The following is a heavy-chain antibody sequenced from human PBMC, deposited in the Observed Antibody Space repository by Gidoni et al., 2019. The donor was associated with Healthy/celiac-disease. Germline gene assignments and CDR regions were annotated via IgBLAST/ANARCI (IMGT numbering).Heavy chain of an antibody. V-gene: IGHV4-59*01. CDR2: IYYSGST. CDR1: VGSISSYY. Sequence: QVQLQESGPGLVKPSDTLSLPFTVSVGSISSYYWSWIRQPPGKGLEWIGYIYYSGSTNYNPSLKSRVTISVDTSKNQFSLKLSSVTAADTAVYYCARALSPPGTSTYYYGMDVWGQGTTVTVSS. D-gene: IGHD1-1*01. J-gene: IGHJ6*02. CDR3: ARALSPPGTSTYYYGMDV.